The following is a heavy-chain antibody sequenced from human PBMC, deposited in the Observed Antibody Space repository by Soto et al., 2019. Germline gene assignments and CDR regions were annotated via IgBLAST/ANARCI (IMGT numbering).Heavy chain of an antibody. CDR1: GGSFSCYY. V-gene: IGHV4-34*01. Sequence: PSETLSLTCAVYGGSFSCYYWSWIRQPPGKGLEWIGEINHSGSTNYNPSLKSRVTISVDTSKNQFSLKLSSVTAADTAVYYCARALLYSSGWYLWFDPWGQGTLVTVSS. J-gene: IGHJ5*02. D-gene: IGHD6-19*01. CDR3: ARALLYSSGWYLWFDP. CDR2: INHSGST.